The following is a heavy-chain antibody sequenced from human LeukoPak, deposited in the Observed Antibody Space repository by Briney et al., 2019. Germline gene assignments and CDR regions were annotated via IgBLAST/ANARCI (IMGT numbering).Heavy chain of an antibody. CDR3: ARETPDSSGWD. CDR2: IKQDGSHK. CDR1: GFTLRNSW. V-gene: IGHV3-7*01. D-gene: IGHD6-19*01. J-gene: IGHJ4*02. Sequence: PGGSLRLSCAASGFTLRNSWKSWVRQAAGKGLEWVANIKQDGSHKNYVDAVKGRFTISRDNAKNSLSLQMNSLRVEDTAVYYCARETPDSSGWDWGQGTLVTVSS.